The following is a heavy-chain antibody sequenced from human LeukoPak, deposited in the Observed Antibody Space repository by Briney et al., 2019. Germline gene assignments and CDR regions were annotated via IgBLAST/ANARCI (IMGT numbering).Heavy chain of an antibody. CDR1: GPSVTSGGFS. CDR2: VYYTGST. Sequence: SETLSLTCSVSGPSVTSGGFSWGWLRQPPGKGLQWLATVYYTGSTYYNPSLRSRVTISIDTSKNQFSLSLRSLIAADTAVYYCARHSGSGSLSRPFDPWGQGTLVTVSS. V-gene: IGHV4-39*01. CDR3: ARHSGSGSLSRPFDP. J-gene: IGHJ5*02. D-gene: IGHD3-10*01.